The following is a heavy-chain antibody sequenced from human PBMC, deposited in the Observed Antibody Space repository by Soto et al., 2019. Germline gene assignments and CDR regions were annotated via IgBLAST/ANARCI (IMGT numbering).Heavy chain of an antibody. J-gene: IGHJ3*01. Sequence: PGGSLRVSCAASGIAFRSYEVNGERQAPGKGLEWISAISGSGGTTYYAASVKGRFTTSSDSSKTTVCLQMNVLRPDDTAVYYCATWHEREHAHDVWGQGTTVTVS. CDR3: ATWHEREHAHDV. V-gene: IGHV3-23*01. CDR2: ISGSGGTT. CDR1: GIAFRSYE. D-gene: IGHD1-1*01.